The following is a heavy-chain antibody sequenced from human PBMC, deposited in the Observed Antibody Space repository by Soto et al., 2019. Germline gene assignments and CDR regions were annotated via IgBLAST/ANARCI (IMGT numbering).Heavy chain of an antibody. D-gene: IGHD2-15*01. CDR2: IYYSGST. CDR3: ARGILRGSHNWFDP. CDR1: GGSISSGDYY. Sequence: SETLPLTCTVSGGSISSGDYYWSWIRQPPGKGLEWIGYIYYSGSTYYNPSLKSRVTISVDTSKNQFSLKLSSVTAADTAVYYCARGILRGSHNWFDPWGQGTLVTVSS. V-gene: IGHV4-30-4*01. J-gene: IGHJ5*02.